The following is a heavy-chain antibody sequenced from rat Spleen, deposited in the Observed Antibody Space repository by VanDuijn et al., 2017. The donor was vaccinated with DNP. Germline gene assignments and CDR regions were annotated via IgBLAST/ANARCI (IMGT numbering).Heavy chain of an antibody. Sequence: EVQLVESGGGLVQPGRSLKLSCAASGFTFSNYYMAWVRQVPGKGLEWVASISYGGDTAYYRHSVKGRFTISRDDAKSTLYLQMDSLRSEDTATYFCARDDYGSYGAMDPWGQGTSVTVSS. CDR2: ISYGGDTA. J-gene: IGHJ4*01. CDR3: ARDDYGSYGAMDP. CDR1: GFTFSNYY. D-gene: IGHD1-3*01. V-gene: IGHV5-25*01.